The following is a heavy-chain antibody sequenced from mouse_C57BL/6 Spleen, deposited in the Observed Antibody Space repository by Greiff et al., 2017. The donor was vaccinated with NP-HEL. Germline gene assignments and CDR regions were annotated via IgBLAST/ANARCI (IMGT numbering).Heavy chain of an antibody. Sequence: QVQLQQSGAELVKPGASVKISCKASGYAFSSYWMNWVKQRPGKGLEWIGQIYPGDGDTNYNGKFKGKATLTADKSSSTAYMQLSSLTSEDSAVYFCAREETYYSNLWFAYWGQGTLVTVSA. CDR1: GYAFSSYW. CDR2: IYPGDGDT. V-gene: IGHV1-80*01. D-gene: IGHD2-5*01. J-gene: IGHJ3*01. CDR3: AREETYYSNLWFAY.